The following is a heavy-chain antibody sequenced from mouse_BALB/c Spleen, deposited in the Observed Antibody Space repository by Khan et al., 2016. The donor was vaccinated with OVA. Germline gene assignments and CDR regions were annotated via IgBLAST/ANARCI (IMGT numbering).Heavy chain of an antibody. CDR2: ILPGSGST. J-gene: IGHJ3*01. Sequence: QVQLQQSGAELMKPGASVKISCKATGYTFSSYWIEWVKQRPGHGLEWIGEILPGSGSTNYNEKFKGKATFTAATSSNTAYMQLSSLTSEDSAVYYCARSEVTGPLAWFAYWGQGTLVTVSA. CDR1: GYTFSSYW. V-gene: IGHV1-9*01. D-gene: IGHD4-1*01. CDR3: ARSEVTGPLAWFAY.